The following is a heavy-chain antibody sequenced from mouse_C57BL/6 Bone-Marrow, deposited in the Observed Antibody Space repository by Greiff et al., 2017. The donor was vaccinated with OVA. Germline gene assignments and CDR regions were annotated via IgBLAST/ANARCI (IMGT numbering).Heavy chain of an antibody. CDR1: GYTFTSYC. CDR2: IDPSDSET. Sequence: QVQLQQPGAELVRPGSSVQLSCTASGYTFTSYCMHWVKPRPIQGLEWIGNIDPSDSETHYNQKFKDKATLTVDKSSSTAYMQLSSLTSEDSAVYYCARGSDGHYGVWYFDVWGTGTTVTVSS. CDR3: ARGSDGHYGVWYFDV. V-gene: IGHV1-52*01. D-gene: IGHD2-3*01. J-gene: IGHJ1*03.